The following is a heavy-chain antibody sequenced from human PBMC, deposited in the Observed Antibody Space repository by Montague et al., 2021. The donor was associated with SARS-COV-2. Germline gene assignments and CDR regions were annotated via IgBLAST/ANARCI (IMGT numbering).Heavy chain of an antibody. CDR1: GFSLSTSGMC. V-gene: IGHV2-70*01. CDR2: XDWXAYK. CDR3: ARVRYFDTTFDY. Sequence: PALVTPTQTLTLTCTLSGFSLSTSGMCVSWIRQPPGKALEWLALXDWXAYKFYSTSLKTRLTISKDTSKNQVVLTMTNMDPVDTATYYCARVRYFDTTFDYWGQGTLVTVSS. J-gene: IGHJ4*02. D-gene: IGHD3-9*01.